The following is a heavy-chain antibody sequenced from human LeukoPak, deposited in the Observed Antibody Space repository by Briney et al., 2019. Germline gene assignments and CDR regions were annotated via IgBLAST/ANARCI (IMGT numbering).Heavy chain of an antibody. D-gene: IGHD3/OR15-3a*01. CDR2: IYYIGST. Sequence: SETLSLTCTVSGDSISSSYWSWIRQPPGKGLEWIGYIYYIGSTNYNSSLKSRVTISADTSKNQFSLKLSSVTAADTAVYYCARGTGKWDAFDIWGQGTMVTVSS. V-gene: IGHV4-59*01. CDR1: GDSISSSY. CDR3: ARGTGKWDAFDI. J-gene: IGHJ3*02.